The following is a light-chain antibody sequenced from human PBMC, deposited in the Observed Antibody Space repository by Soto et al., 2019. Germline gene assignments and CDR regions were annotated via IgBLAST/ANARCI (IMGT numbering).Light chain of an antibody. CDR3: CSYAGSYSVV. Sequence: QSALTQARSVSGSPGQSVTISCTGTSSDVGGYNYVSWYQQHPGKAPKLMIYDVSKRPSGVPDRFSGSKSGNTASLTISALEAEDEADYYCCSYAGSYSVVFGGGTKLTVL. V-gene: IGLV2-11*01. CDR2: DVS. CDR1: SSDVGGYNY. J-gene: IGLJ2*01.